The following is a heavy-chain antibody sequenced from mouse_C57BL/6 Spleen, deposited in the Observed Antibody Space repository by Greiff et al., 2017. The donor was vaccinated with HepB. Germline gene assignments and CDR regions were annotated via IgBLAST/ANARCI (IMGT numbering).Heavy chain of an antibody. CDR1: GYSITSGYY. D-gene: IGHD1-2*01. Sequence: EVKVEESGPGLVKPSQSLSLTCSVTGYSITSGYYWNWIRQFPGNKLEWMGYISYDGSNNYNPSLKNRISITRDTSKNQFFLKLNSVTTEDTATYYCARDPHYDGGYAMDYWGQGTSVTVSS. V-gene: IGHV3-6*01. CDR3: ARDPHYDGGYAMDY. J-gene: IGHJ4*01. CDR2: ISYDGSN.